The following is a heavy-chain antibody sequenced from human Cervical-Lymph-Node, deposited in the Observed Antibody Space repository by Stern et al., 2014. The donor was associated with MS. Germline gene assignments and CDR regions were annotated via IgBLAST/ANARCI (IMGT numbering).Heavy chain of an antibody. CDR2: IWYDGSNR. CDR3: AREGGNTAEYFQH. V-gene: IGHV3-33*01. D-gene: IGHD4-23*01. J-gene: IGHJ1*01. CDR1: GFPFSSSG. Sequence: MQLVESGGGVVQPGRSLRLSCAASGFPFSSSGMHWVSQAPGKGLEWLAIIWYDGSNRYYAHYWKGRFTISRANSKKQLSLQLNSLRAEDTALYYCAREGGNTAEYFQHWGQGTLVTVSS.